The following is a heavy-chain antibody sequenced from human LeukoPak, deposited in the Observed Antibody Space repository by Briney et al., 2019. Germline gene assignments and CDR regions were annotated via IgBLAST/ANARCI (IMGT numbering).Heavy chain of an antibody. CDR1: GFTFSSYW. V-gene: IGHV3-7*01. Sequence: GGSLRLSCAASGFTFSSYWTTWVRQAPGKGLEWVANIKQDGSEKYYVDSVKGRFTISRDNAKNSLYLQMNSLRAEDTAVYYCVRGMDVWGQGTTVTVSS. CDR2: IKQDGSEK. J-gene: IGHJ6*02. CDR3: VRGMDV.